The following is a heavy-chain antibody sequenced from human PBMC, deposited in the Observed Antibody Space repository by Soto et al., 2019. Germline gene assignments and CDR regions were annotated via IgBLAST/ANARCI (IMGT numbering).Heavy chain of an antibody. CDR2: IIPILGST. Sequence: QVQLVQSGAEVKKPGSSVKVSCKASGGTFRSYAISWVRQAPGQGHEWMGGIIPILGSTNYAQKFQGRVTISAEESTSTTYMELTSLRCENTAVWYCARADPTHGTYIWLGAFAWFDLWGQGTLVTVSS. CDR1: GGTFRSYA. D-gene: IGHD3-3*02. J-gene: IGHJ5*02. V-gene: IGHV1-69*12. CDR3: ARADPTHGTYIWLGAFAWFDL.